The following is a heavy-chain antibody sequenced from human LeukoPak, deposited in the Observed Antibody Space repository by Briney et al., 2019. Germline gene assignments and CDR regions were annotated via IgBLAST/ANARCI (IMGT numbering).Heavy chain of an antibody. V-gene: IGHV3-30*18. CDR2: ISYDGSNK. CDR1: GFTFSNYG. D-gene: IGHD6-13*01. J-gene: IGHJ4*02. CDR3: AKDSSSSWFGGDSK. Sequence: GGSLRLPCAASGFTFSNYGLHWVRQAPGKGLEWVALISYDGSNKNYADSVKGRFTISRDNSKNTLYLQMNSLRAEDTAVYYCAKDSSSSWFGGDSKWGQGTLVTVSS.